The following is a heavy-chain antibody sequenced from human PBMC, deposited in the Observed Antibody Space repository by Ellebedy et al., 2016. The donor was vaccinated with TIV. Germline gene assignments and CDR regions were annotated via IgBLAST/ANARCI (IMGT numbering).Heavy chain of an antibody. Sequence: ASVKVSXKASGYTFTSYHINWVRQATGQGLEWMGWMNPNSDYTAYAQKFQGRVTMTKDTSVNTAYMELSSLRSEDTAVYYCARAPRGIYYFDYWGQGTLVTASS. CDR2: MNPNSDYT. D-gene: IGHD2/OR15-2a*01. J-gene: IGHJ4*02. CDR3: ARAPRGIYYFDY. CDR1: GYTFTSYH. V-gene: IGHV1-8*01.